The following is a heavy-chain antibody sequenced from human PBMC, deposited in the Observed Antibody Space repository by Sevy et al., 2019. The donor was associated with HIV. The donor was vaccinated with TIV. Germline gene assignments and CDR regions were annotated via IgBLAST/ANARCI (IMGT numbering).Heavy chain of an antibody. J-gene: IGHJ3*02. Sequence: GESLKISCKGSGYIFPSYWIGWVRQMPGKGLEWMGIIHPVDSETRYSPSFQGLVTISADKSTGTAYLQWSSLQASDTAMYYCARRRIVVVVVAPHHDAFDIWGQGTMVTVSS. CDR1: GYIFPSYW. CDR2: IHPVDSET. D-gene: IGHD2-15*01. CDR3: ARRRIVVVVVAPHHDAFDI. V-gene: IGHV5-51*01.